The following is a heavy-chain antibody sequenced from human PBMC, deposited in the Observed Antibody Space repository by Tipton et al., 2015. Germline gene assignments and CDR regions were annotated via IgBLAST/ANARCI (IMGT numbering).Heavy chain of an antibody. CDR3: ARGNANSSSWHFDF. CDR2: INHRGST. CDR1: GASVTGGSYY. V-gene: IGHV4-61*01. Sequence: TLSLTCTVSGASVTGGSYYWNWIRQTPGKGLEWIGEINHRGSTTHNPSLKSRVSMSVDTSKNQISLRMMSVTAADTAVYYCARGNANSSSWHFDFWGQGTKVIVSP. D-gene: IGHD6-13*01. J-gene: IGHJ4*02.